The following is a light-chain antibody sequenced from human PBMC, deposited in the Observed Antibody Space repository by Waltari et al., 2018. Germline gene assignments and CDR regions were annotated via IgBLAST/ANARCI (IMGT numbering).Light chain of an antibody. Sequence: QSALTQPPSASGSPGQSVTISCTGTSSDVGAYNYVSWHQQYPDKAPKLMIYEVTKRPSGVPDRFSGSKSGNTASLTVSGLQAEDEADYYCISYAGNNKYVLGAGTKVTVL. CDR1: SSDVGAYNY. V-gene: IGLV2-8*01. CDR2: EVT. J-gene: IGLJ1*01. CDR3: ISYAGNNKYV.